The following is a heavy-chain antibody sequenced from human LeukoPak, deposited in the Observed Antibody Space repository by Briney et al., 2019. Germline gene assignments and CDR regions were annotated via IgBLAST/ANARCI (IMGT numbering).Heavy chain of an antibody. CDR1: GFTFSSYV. Sequence: GGSLRLSRAASGFTFSSYVMNWVRQAPGKGLEWVSVISGSGGSTYYADSVKGRFTISRDNSKNTLYLQMNSLRAEDTAVYYCAKDTYSTSPYYFDYWGQGTLVTVSS. V-gene: IGHV3-23*01. D-gene: IGHD1-26*01. CDR2: ISGSGGST. CDR3: AKDTYSTSPYYFDY. J-gene: IGHJ4*02.